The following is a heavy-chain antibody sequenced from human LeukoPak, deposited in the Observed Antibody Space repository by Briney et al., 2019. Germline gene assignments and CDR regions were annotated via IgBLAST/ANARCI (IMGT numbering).Heavy chain of an antibody. V-gene: IGHV4-38-2*02. D-gene: IGHD3-10*01. CDR3: ARRLGRKFGERFYYYHYMDV. J-gene: IGHJ6*03. CDR1: GYSISSGYY. CDR2: MNHSGST. Sequence: SETLSLTCTVSGYSISSGYYWGWIRQPPGKGLEWIGEMNHSGSTNYNPSLKSRVTISVDTSKNQFSLKLSSVTAADTAVYYCARRLGRKFGERFYYYHYMDVWGKGTTVTISS.